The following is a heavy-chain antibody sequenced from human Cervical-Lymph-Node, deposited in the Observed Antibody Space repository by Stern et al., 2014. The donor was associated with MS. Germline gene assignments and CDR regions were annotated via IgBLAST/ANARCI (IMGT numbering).Heavy chain of an antibody. CDR1: GFSLTTYGVG. D-gene: IGHD3-22*01. CDR2: IYWDDDK. V-gene: IGHV2-5*02. CDR3: AHRPMNGRMFDF. Sequence: QITLKESGPTLVKPTQTLTLTCTVSGFSLTTYGVGVGWIRQPPGKALEXLALIYWDDDKRYSPSLKNRVTVTKDTSKNQVVLTMNNVDRVDSATYFCAHRPMNGRMFDFWGQGTPVTVSS. J-gene: IGHJ4*02.